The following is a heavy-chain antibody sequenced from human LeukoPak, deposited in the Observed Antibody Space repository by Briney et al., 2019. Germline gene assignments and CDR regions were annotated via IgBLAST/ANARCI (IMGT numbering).Heavy chain of an antibody. CDR1: GYAFTSYG. CDR2: INAGNGNT. V-gene: IGHV1-3*01. D-gene: IGHD5-18*01. Sequence: ASVKVSCKTSGYAFTSYGIHWVRQAPGQRLEWMGWINAGNGNTKYSQKFQGRVTIARDKSASTVYMELSSLRSEDTAVYYCAGIQGFSYWGQGTLVTVSS. J-gene: IGHJ4*02. CDR3: AGIQGFSY.